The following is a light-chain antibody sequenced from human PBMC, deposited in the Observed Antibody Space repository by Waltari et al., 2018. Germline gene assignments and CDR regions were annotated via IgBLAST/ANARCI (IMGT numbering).Light chain of an antibody. Sequence: QSVLTQPPSVSGAPGPRVPLSCTGSSPNTGTGSHVHRYQQLPGTPPKLLIYNNNIRPSGVPARFSGSRSGTSASLAITGLQAEDEADYYCQSYDSSLSGVIFGGGTKLTVL. CDR1: SPNTGTGSH. J-gene: IGLJ2*01. CDR2: NNN. V-gene: IGLV1-40*01. CDR3: QSYDSSLSGVI.